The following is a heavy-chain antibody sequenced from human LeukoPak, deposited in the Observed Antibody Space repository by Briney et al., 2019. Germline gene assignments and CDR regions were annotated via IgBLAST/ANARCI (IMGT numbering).Heavy chain of an antibody. D-gene: IGHD1-26*01. CDR2: ISGSGGST. Sequence: GGSLRVSCAASGFTFSSYAMSWVRQAPGKGLEWVSAISGSGGSTYYADSVKGRFTISRDNSKNTLYLQMNSLRAEDTAVYYCAKGHPSGSYYYYYMDVWGKGTTVTVSS. V-gene: IGHV3-23*01. CDR1: GFTFSSYA. CDR3: AKGHPSGSYYYYYMDV. J-gene: IGHJ6*03.